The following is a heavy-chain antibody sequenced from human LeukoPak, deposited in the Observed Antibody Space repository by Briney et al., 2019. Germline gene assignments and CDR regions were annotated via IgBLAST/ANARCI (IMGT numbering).Heavy chain of an antibody. J-gene: IGHJ4*02. Sequence: PSETLSLTCAVYGGSFSGYYWSWIRQPPGKGLEWIGEINHSGSTNYNPSLKSRVTISVDTSKNQFSLKLSSVTAADTAVYYCASSPYRYCSGGSCYIDYWGQGTLVTVSS. CDR3: ASSPYRYCSGGSCYIDY. D-gene: IGHD2-15*01. CDR2: INHSGST. V-gene: IGHV4-34*01. CDR1: GGSFSGYY.